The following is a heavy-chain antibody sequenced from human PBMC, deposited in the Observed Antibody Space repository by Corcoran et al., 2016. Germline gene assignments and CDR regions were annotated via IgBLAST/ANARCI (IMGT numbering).Heavy chain of an antibody. CDR2: INHSGST. D-gene: IGHD3-22*01. V-gene: IGHV4-34*01. CDR3: ARGGLYYYDSSGDYLPNPAWFDY. Sequence: QVQLQQWGAGLLKPSETLSLTCAVYGGSFSGYYWSWIRQPPGKGLEWIGEINHSGSTNYNPSLKSRVTISVDTSKNQFSLKLSTVTAADTAVYFCARGGLYYYDSSGDYLPNPAWFDYWGQGTLVTGSS. J-gene: IGHJ4*02. CDR1: GGSFSGYY.